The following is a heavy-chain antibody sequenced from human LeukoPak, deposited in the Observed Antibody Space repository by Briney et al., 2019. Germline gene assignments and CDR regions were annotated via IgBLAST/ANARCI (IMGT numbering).Heavy chain of an antibody. CDR3: AKDLSYDSSGYYFPYYFDY. CDR2: IKQGGSEK. Sequence: GGSLRLSCVASGFTFSDYYMSWVRQPPGKGLEWVANIKQGGSEKYYVDSVKGRFTISRDNSKNTLCLQMNSLRAEDTAVYYCAKDLSYDSSGYYFPYYFDYWGQGTLVTVSS. V-gene: IGHV3-7*03. CDR1: GFTFSDYY. J-gene: IGHJ4*02. D-gene: IGHD3-22*01.